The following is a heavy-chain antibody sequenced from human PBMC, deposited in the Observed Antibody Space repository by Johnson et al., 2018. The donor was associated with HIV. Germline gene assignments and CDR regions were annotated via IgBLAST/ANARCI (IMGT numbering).Heavy chain of an antibody. Sequence: EVQLVESGGGLVQPGGSLRLSCAASGFTFSSYAMSWVRQGPGKGLEWVSGISGTGGSRNYADSVKGRFTISRDNSKNALYLQMNSLRAEDTAVYYCARVRVGAFDIWGQGTMVTVSS. D-gene: IGHD1-26*01. CDR3: ARVRVGAFDI. CDR2: ISGTGGSR. J-gene: IGHJ3*02. CDR1: GFTFSSYA. V-gene: IGHV3-23*04.